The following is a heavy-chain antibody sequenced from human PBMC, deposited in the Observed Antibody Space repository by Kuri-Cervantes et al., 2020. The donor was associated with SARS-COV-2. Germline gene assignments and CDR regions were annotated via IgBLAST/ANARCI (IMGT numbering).Heavy chain of an antibody. CDR1: GYTLTELS. CDR3: ATDPISSIAARSGDY. D-gene: IGHD6-6*01. J-gene: IGHJ4*02. CDR2: FDPEDGET. V-gene: IGHV1-24*01. Sequence: ASAKVSCKVSGYTLTELSMHWVRQAPGKGLEWMGGFDPEDGETIYAQKFQGRVTMTEDTSTDTAYMELSSLRSEDTAVYYCATDPISSIAARSGDYWGQGTLVTVSS.